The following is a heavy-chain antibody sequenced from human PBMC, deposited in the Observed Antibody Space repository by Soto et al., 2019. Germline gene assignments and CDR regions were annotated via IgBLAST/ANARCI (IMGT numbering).Heavy chain of an antibody. CDR3: ARDRQWLEKYYYYYGMDV. J-gene: IGHJ6*02. V-gene: IGHV3-30-3*01. CDR1: GFTFSTYA. D-gene: IGHD6-19*01. Sequence: PVGSLRLSCAASGFTFSTYAMHWVRQAPGKGLEWVAVISYDGSKKYYADSVKDRFTISRDNSTKTLSLQMNSLRPEDTAVYYCARDRQWLEKYYYYYGMDVWGQGTTVTVS. CDR2: ISYDGSKK.